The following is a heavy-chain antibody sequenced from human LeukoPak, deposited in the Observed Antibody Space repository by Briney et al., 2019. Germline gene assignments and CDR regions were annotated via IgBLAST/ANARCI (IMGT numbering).Heavy chain of an antibody. J-gene: IGHJ3*02. D-gene: IGHD2-21*02. CDR3: AREGAYCGGDCYLSRPNLDAFDI. CDR1: GFTFNKHG. V-gene: IGHV1-2*02. Sequence: GGSLRLSCAASGFTFNKHGMHWVRQAPGQGLERMGWINPNSGGTNSAQRFLGRVTMTRDTSISTAYMEVSRLRSDDTALYYCAREGAYCGGDCYLSRPNLDAFDIWGQGTMVTVSS. CDR2: INPNSGGT.